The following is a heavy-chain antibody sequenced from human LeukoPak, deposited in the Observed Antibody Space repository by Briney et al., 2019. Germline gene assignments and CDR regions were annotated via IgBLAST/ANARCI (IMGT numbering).Heavy chain of an antibody. CDR3: ARLNQYEDFWSGYYTGAAPQYNWFDP. J-gene: IGHJ5*02. V-gene: IGHV4-39*01. Sequence: PSETLSLTCTVSGGSISSSSYYWGWIRQPPGKGLEWIGSIYYSGSTYYNPSLKSRVTISVDTSKNQFSLKLSSVTAADTAVYYCARLNQYEDFWSGYYTGAAPQYNWFDPWGEGTLVTVSS. CDR1: GGSISSSSYY. CDR2: IYYSGST. D-gene: IGHD3-3*01.